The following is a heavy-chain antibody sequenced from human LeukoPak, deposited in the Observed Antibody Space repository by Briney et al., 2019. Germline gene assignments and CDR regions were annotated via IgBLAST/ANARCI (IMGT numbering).Heavy chain of an antibody. J-gene: IGHJ4*02. Sequence: GASVKVSCKASGYTFTGYYMHWVRQAPGQGLEWMGWINPNSGGTNYAQKFQGRVTMTRDTSISTAYMELSRLRSDDTAVYYCARDAAAGHPPAPFDYWGQGTLVTVSS. CDR1: GYTFTGYY. D-gene: IGHD6-13*01. V-gene: IGHV1-2*02. CDR3: ARDAAAGHPPAPFDY. CDR2: INPNSGGT.